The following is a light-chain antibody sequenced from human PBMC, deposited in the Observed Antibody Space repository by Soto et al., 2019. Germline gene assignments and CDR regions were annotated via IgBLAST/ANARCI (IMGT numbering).Light chain of an antibody. J-gene: IGKJ3*01. CDR3: QKYNSAPQT. V-gene: IGKV1-27*01. Sequence: TQSPATLSLSPGERATLSCRASQSVSSYLAWYQQKPGKVPKLLIYEASSLQSGVPSRFSGSGSGTDFTLTISSLQPEDAATYYCQKYNSAPQTFGPGTKVDI. CDR2: EAS. CDR1: QSVSSY.